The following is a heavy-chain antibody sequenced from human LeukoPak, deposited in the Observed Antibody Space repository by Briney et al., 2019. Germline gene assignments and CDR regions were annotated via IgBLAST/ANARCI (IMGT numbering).Heavy chain of an antibody. CDR3: AREDYDGSGYHDF. CDR1: GYTFTDYY. D-gene: IGHD3-22*01. J-gene: IGHJ4*02. Sequence: ASVKVSCKASGYTFTDYYMHWVRQAPGQGLEWMGWINPNSGGTKYAQKFQGRVTMTRDTSISTAYMELSRLRSDDTAVYYCAREDYDGSGYHDFWGRGTLVTVSS. V-gene: IGHV1-2*02. CDR2: INPNSGGT.